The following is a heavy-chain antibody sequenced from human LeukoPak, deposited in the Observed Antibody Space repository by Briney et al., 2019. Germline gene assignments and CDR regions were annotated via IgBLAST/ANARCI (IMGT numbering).Heavy chain of an antibody. CDR2: MNPNSGNT. J-gene: IGHJ6*02. D-gene: IGHD5-12*01. V-gene: IGHV1-8*01. CDR3: ARRRGLRYYYYGMDV. CDR1: GYTFTSYD. Sequence: ASVKVSCKASGYTFTSYDINWVRQATGQGLEWMGWMNPNSGNTGYAQKFQGRVTMTRNTSISTAYMELSSLRSEDTAVYYCARRRGLRYYYYGMDVWGQGTTVTVSS.